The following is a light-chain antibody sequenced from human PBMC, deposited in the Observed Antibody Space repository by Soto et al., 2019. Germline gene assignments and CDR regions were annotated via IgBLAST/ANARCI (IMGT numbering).Light chain of an antibody. V-gene: IGKV3-20*01. CDR3: QQYGSLLYT. CDR1: QSVSSSD. CDR2: GAS. Sequence: EVVLTQSPGTLSLSPGERATLSCRASQSVSSSDFAWYQQKPGQAPRLLIYGASNRATGIPERFSGGGSGTDFTLTISRLEPEDFAVYYCQQYGSLLYTFGQGTKVEIK. J-gene: IGKJ2*01.